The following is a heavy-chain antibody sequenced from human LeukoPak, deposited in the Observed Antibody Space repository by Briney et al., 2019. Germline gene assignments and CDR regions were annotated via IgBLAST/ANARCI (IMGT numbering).Heavy chain of an antibody. D-gene: IGHD2-2*01. CDR1: GGSISSYY. Sequence: SETLSLTCTVSGGSISSYYRSWIRQPAGKGLEWIGRIYSSGSTNYNPSLKSRVTMSVDTSKNQFSLKLSSVTAADTAVYYCARGQYHLLYWYFDLWGRGTLVTVSS. CDR3: ARGQYHLLYWYFDL. V-gene: IGHV4-4*07. J-gene: IGHJ2*01. CDR2: IYSSGST.